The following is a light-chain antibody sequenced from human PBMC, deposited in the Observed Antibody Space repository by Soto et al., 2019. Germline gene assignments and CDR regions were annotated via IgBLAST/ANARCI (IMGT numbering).Light chain of an antibody. J-gene: IGKJ1*01. Sequence: DIQMTQSPSSLSASVGDRVTITCRASEGIRNDLGWYQQKPGKAPKRLIYAASSLQSGTPSRFSASGSATEFTLIISSPQPEDIATYYCLRHNSYPTWAFGQGTKVEIK. CDR2: AAS. V-gene: IGKV1-17*01. CDR3: LRHNSYPTWA. CDR1: EGIRND.